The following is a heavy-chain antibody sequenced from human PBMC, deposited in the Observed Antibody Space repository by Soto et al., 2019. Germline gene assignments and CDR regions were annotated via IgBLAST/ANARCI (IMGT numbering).Heavy chain of an antibody. Sequence: PSETLSLTCTVSGGSISSGDYYWSWIRQPPGKGLEWIGYIYYSGSTCYNPSLKSRVTISVDTSKNQFSLKLSSVTAADTAVYYCARANYYYDSSGPLYYFDYWGQGTLVTVSS. CDR3: ARANYYYDSSGPLYYFDY. D-gene: IGHD3-22*01. J-gene: IGHJ4*02. CDR1: GGSISSGDYY. CDR2: IYYSGST. V-gene: IGHV4-30-4*01.